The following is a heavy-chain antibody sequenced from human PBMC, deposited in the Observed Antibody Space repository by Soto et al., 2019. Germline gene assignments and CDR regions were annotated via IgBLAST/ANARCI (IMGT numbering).Heavy chain of an antibody. V-gene: IGHV4-34*01. CDR2: INHSGST. Sequence: PSETLSLTCAVYGGSFSGYYWSWIRQPPGKGLEWIGEINHSGSTNYNPSLKSRVTISVDTSKNQFSLKLNSVTAADTAVYYCARGEGNTAMVRHWFDPWGQGTLVTVSS. J-gene: IGHJ5*02. D-gene: IGHD5-18*01. CDR3: ARGEGNTAMVRHWFDP. CDR1: GGSFSGYY.